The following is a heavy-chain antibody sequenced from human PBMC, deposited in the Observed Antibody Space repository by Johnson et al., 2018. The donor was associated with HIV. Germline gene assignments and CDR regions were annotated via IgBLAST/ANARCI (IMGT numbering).Heavy chain of an antibody. CDR2: IGTAGDT. V-gene: IGHV3-13*01. CDR3: ARENIAAGDTDAFDI. CDR1: GFTFSSYW. J-gene: IGHJ3*02. Sequence: VQLVESGGGLVQPGGSLRLSCAASGFTFSSYWMHWVRQATGKGLEWVSAIGTAGDTYYPGSVKGRFTISRENAKNSLYLQMNRLRSDDTAVYFCARENIAAGDTDAFDIWGQGTMVTVSS. D-gene: IGHD6-13*01.